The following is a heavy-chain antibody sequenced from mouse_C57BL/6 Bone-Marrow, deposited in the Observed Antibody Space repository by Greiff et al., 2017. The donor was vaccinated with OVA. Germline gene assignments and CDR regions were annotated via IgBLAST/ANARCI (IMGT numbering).Heavy chain of an antibody. J-gene: IGHJ2*01. CDR3: ARGGVSLYYFDY. Sequence: EVHLVESGGGLVKPGGSLKLSCAASGFTFSSYAMSWVRQTPEKRLEWVATISAGGSYTYYPDNVKGRFTISRDNAKNNLYLQMSHLKSEDTAMYYCARGGVSLYYFDYWGQGTTLTVSS. CDR2: ISAGGSYT. CDR1: GFTFSSYA. V-gene: IGHV5-4*01.